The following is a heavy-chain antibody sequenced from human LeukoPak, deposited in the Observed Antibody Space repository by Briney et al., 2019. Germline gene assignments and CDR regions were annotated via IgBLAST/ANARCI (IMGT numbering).Heavy chain of an antibody. D-gene: IGHD3-10*01. Sequence: GGSLRLSCAASGFTFSSYSMNWVRQAPGKGLEWVSYISSSSSTIYYADSVKGRFTISRDNAKNSLYLQMNSLRAEDTAVYYCARDPLYYYGSGSDYWGQGTLVTVSS. J-gene: IGHJ4*02. CDR2: ISSSSSTI. CDR1: GFTFSSYS. V-gene: IGHV3-48*04. CDR3: ARDPLYYYGSGSDY.